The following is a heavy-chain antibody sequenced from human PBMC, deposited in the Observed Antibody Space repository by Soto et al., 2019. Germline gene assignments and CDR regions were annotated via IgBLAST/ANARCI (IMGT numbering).Heavy chain of an antibody. D-gene: IGHD5-12*01. CDR1: GFIFSNYY. V-gene: IGHV3-7*05. CDR2: IKQDGSER. J-gene: IGHJ6*02. Sequence: GGSLRLSCAASGFIFSNYYMSWVRQAPGRGLEWVANIKQDGSERYYVDLVKGRFTISRDNAKNSLYLQMNSLRAEDTAVYYCTRDGVDMGDVWGQGTTVTVSS. CDR3: TRDGVDMGDV.